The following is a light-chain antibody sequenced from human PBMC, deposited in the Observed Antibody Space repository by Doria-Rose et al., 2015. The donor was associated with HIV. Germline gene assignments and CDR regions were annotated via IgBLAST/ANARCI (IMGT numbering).Light chain of an antibody. CDR1: QSFSSTY. J-gene: IGKJ1*01. V-gene: IGKV3-20*01. CDR2: DGS. CDR3: LQYGTSWT. Sequence: TQSPGTLSLSPGERATLSCRASQSFSSTYLAWYRQKPGRAPSLLIYDGSTRATGIPDRFSACESVTDFTLTINRLEPEDFALYDCLQYGTSWTYGQGTKVEI.